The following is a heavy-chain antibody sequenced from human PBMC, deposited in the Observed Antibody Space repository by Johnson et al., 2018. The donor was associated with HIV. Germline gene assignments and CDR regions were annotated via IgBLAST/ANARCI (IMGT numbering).Heavy chain of an antibody. Sequence: QVQLVESGGGVVQPGRSLRLSCAASGFTFSSYAMHWVRQAPGKGLEWVAVISYDGSNKYYADSVKGRFTISRDNSKNTLYLQMNSLRAEDTAVYYCVRDINYYDSSGYLIGSDAFDLWGQGTMVTVSS. CDR2: ISYDGSNK. CDR1: GFTFSSYA. J-gene: IGHJ3*01. CDR3: VRDINYYDSSGYLIGSDAFDL. D-gene: IGHD3-22*01. V-gene: IGHV3-30*04.